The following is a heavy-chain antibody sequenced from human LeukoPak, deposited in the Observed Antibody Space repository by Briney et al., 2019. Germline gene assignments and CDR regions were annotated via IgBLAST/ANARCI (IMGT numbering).Heavy chain of an antibody. CDR3: ARYYDSSGYWSTPHFDS. CDR1: GDSVSGISFY. J-gene: IGHJ4*02. V-gene: IGHV4-61*01. Sequence: SETLSLTCTVSGDSVSGISFYWSWIRQPPGKGLQYIGYIQYSGSTNYNPSLKSRVTISVDTSKNQFSLKLSSVTAADTAVYYCARYYDSSGYWSTPHFDSWGQGTLVAVSS. D-gene: IGHD3-22*01. CDR2: IQYSGST.